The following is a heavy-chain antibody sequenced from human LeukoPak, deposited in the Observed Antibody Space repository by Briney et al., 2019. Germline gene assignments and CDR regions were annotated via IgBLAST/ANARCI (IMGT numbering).Heavy chain of an antibody. CDR1: GGSISSGGYY. J-gene: IGHJ4*02. V-gene: IGHV3-23*01. Sequence: ETLSLTCTVSGGSISSGGYYWSWVRQAPGKGLEWVSAISGSGGSTYYADSVKGRFTISRDNSKNTLYLQMNSLRAEDTAVYYCAKDQPGFWSGYFDYWGQGTLVTVSS. CDR2: ISGSGGST. CDR3: AKDQPGFWSGYFDY. D-gene: IGHD3-3*01.